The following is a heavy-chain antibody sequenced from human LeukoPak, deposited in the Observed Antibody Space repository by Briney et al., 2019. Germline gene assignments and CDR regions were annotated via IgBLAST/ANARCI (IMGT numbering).Heavy chain of an antibody. CDR1: GFTFSSYA. V-gene: IGHV3-74*01. J-gene: IGHJ5*02. D-gene: IGHD7-27*01. CDR2: INSDGSST. CDR3: ARAQLTGFDP. Sequence: GGSLGLSCAASGFTFSSYAMSWVRQAPGKGLVWVSRINSDGSSTSYADSVKGRFTISRDNAKNTLYLQMNSLRAEDAAVYYCARAQLTGFDPWGQGTLVTVSS.